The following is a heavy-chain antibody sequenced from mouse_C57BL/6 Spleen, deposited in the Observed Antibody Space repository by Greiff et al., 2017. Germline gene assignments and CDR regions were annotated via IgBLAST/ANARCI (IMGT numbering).Heavy chain of an antibody. J-gene: IGHJ1*03. V-gene: IGHV1-82*01. D-gene: IGHD4-1*01. Sequence: QVQLKQSGPELVKPGASVKISCKASGYAFSSSWMNWVKQRPGKGLEWIGRIYPGDGDTNYNGKFKGKATLTADKSSSTAYMQLSSLTSEDSAVYFCARSLNWDEDFDVWGTGTTVTVSS. CDR2: IYPGDGDT. CDR1: GYAFSSSW. CDR3: ARSLNWDEDFDV.